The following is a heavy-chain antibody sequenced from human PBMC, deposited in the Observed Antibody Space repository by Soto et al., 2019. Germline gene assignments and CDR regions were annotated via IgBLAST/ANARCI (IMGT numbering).Heavy chain of an antibody. CDR2: IYHSGST. D-gene: IGHD3-22*01. CDR1: GGSISSGGYS. V-gene: IGHV4-30-2*01. Sequence: QLQLQESGSGLVKPSQTLSLTCAVSGGSISSGGYSWSWIRQPPGKGLEWIGYIYHSGSTYYNPSLKSRVTIAVGRSKNQFSLKLSSVTAADTAGYYCASTDYYDSSGYSYWGQGTLVTVSS. J-gene: IGHJ4*02. CDR3: ASTDYYDSSGYSY.